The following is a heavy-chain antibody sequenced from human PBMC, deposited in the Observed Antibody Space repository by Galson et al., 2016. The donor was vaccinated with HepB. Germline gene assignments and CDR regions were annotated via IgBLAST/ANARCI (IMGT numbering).Heavy chain of an antibody. CDR3: AKVQGYFYDSSGYLPYYFDY. CDR2: ISGSGGAT. Sequence: SLRLSCAASRFTFSNYAMSWVRQAPGKGLEWVSTISGSGGATYYADSVKGRFTISRDNSKKTLFLQMNSLRAEDTAVYYCAKVQGYFYDSSGYLPYYFDYWGQGTLVTVSS. J-gene: IGHJ4*02. V-gene: IGHV3-23*01. D-gene: IGHD3-22*01. CDR1: RFTFSNYA.